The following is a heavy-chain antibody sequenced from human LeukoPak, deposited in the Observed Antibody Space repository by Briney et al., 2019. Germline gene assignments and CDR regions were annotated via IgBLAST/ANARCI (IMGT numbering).Heavy chain of an antibody. D-gene: IGHD3-22*01. V-gene: IGHV1-69*05. J-gene: IGHJ4*02. CDR3: ARAHYYDSSGYYPYYFDY. CDR2: IIPIFGTA. Sequence: ASVKVSCKASGGTISSYAISWVRQAPGQGLEWMGGIIPIFGTANYAQKFQGRVTITTDESTSTAYMELSSLRSEDTAVYYCARAHYYDSSGYYPYYFDYWGQGTLVTVSS. CDR1: GGTISSYA.